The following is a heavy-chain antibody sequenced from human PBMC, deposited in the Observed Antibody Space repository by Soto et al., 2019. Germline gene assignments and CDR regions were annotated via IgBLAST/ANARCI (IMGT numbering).Heavy chain of an antibody. Sequence: PGGSLRLSCAASGFTFSTYAMSWVRQAPGRGLEWVSSISASGSSPYYADSVKGRFTISRDNSKNTLFLQMNSLRAEDTAFYHCAKGPATSFLNWFDPWGQGTLVTVSS. CDR2: ISASGSSP. J-gene: IGHJ5*02. CDR3: AKGPATSFLNWFDP. CDR1: GFTFSTYA. V-gene: IGHV3-23*01.